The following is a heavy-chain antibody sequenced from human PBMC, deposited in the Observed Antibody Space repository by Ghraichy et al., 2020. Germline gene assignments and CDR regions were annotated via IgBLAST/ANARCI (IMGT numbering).Heavy chain of an antibody. J-gene: IGHJ6*02. CDR2: IKQDGSYK. D-gene: IGHD6-13*01. CDR1: GFSFSSYW. CDR3: ARDSSSWHYYYYGMDV. V-gene: IGHV3-7*03. Sequence: LSLTCAASGFSFSSYWMTWVRQAPGKGLEWVANIKQDGSYKYYVDSVKGRFTISRDNAKNSLYLQMNSLRAEDTAVYYCARDSSSWHYYYYGMDVWGQGTTVTVSS.